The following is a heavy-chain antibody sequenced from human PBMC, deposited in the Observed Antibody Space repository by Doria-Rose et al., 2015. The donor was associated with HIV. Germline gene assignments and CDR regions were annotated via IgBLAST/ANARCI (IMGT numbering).Heavy chain of an antibody. D-gene: IGHD6-13*01. J-gene: IGHJ4*02. CDR3: ARIKSSRCYQKDCFDF. CDR1: GVSLSSPGMG. CDR2: IFTDYNR. V-gene: IGHV2-26*01. Sequence: SGPVLVKPTETLTLTCTVSGVSLSSPGMGVSWIRQPPGKALEWLANIFTDYNRSYKTSLKSRLTSARCTSRSQVVLTMTDMNPVDTATYYCARIKSSRCYQKDCFDFWGQGTLVSVSA.